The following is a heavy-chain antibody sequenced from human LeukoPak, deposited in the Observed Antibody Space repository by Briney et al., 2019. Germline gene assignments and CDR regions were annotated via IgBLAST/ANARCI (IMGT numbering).Heavy chain of an antibody. Sequence: SETLSLTCTVAGGSISSSSYYWGWIRQPPGKGLEWIGSIYYSGSTYYNPSLKSRVTISVDTSKNQFSLKLSSVTAADTAVYYCARIIPSYYYMDVWGKGTTVTVSS. CDR2: IYYSGST. D-gene: IGHD2-2*02. CDR1: GGSISSSSYY. CDR3: ARIIPSYYYMDV. V-gene: IGHV4-39*07. J-gene: IGHJ6*03.